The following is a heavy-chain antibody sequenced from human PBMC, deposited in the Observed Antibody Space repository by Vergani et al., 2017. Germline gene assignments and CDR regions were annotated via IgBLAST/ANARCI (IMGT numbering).Heavy chain of an antibody. V-gene: IGHV3-23*01. CDR2: LSASDRRT. CDR3: ARGRYSSSASQGGDMDV. D-gene: IGHD6-6*01. J-gene: IGHJ6*03. CDR1: GFTFIMHA. Sequence: EVQLLESGGDLVQPGGSLRLSCAASGFTFIMHAMSWVRQAPGKGLEWVSTLSASDRRTHYADSVKGRFTISRDNSKNTLYLQMNSLRAEDTAVYYCARGRYSSSASQGGDMDVWGKGTTVTVSS.